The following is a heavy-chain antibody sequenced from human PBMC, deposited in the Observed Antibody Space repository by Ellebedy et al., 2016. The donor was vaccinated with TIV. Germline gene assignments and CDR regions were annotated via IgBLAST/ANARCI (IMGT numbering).Heavy chain of an antibody. CDR3: TRGPSRSYFDY. J-gene: IGHJ4*02. Sequence: AASVKVSCKVSGYIFTDYYIHWFRQAPGQEFEWMGWINPNNGGTNYAQKFQDRVTMTRDTTISTVYMDLSRLTSDDTAVYYCTRGPSRSYFDYWGQGTLVPVSS. V-gene: IGHV1-2*02. CDR1: GYIFTDYY. CDR2: INPNNGGT.